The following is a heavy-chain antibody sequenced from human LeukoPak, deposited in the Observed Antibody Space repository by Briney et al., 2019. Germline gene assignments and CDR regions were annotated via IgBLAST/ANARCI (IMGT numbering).Heavy chain of an antibody. CDR3: ARGQVPAARGYNWFDP. CDR2: VNARGDT. Sequence: SETLSLTCAVYGWSFNDYYWNWIGQPPGKGLEWIGEVNARGDTNYHRSLKSRVTISVDTSKNQFSLRLTSMIAADTAVYYCARGQVPAARGYNWFDPWGQGTLVTVSS. V-gene: IGHV4-34*01. CDR1: GWSFNDYY. J-gene: IGHJ5*02. D-gene: IGHD2-2*01.